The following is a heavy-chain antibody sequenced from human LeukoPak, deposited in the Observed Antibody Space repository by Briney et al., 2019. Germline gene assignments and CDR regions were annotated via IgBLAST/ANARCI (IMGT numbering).Heavy chain of an antibody. Sequence: PGGSLRLSCTASGFTFGPYAMSWVRQAPGKGLDWVSVISATAGSTYYADSVKGRFTISRDNSKNTLYLEMNSLRADDTALYYCVKAASRFGELFFPHYYMDVWGTGTTVTVS. V-gene: IGHV3-23*01. J-gene: IGHJ6*03. CDR2: ISATAGST. CDR1: GFTFGPYA. D-gene: IGHD3-10*01. CDR3: VKAASRFGELFFPHYYMDV.